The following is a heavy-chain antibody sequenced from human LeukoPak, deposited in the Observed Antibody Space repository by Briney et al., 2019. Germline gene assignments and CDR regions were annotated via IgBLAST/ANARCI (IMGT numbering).Heavy chain of an antibody. V-gene: IGHV4-61*09. D-gene: IGHD6-19*01. J-gene: IGHJ4*02. CDR3: ARAGGSVGWYGTIDS. CDR1: GGSISSGSYY. Sequence: PSETLSLTCTVSGGSISSGSYYWTWIRQPAGKGLEWIGHLYTSGTTDYNPSLQSRVIISADTSKHQFSLRLTSGTAADTAVYYCARAGGSVGWYGTIDSWGQGTLVTVP. CDR2: LYTSGTT.